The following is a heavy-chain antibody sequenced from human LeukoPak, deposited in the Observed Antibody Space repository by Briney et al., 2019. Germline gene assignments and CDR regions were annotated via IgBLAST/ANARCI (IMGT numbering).Heavy chain of an antibody. Sequence: GGSLRLSCAASGFTFSSYWMHWVRQAPGKGLVWVSRINSDGSCTSYVDSVRGRFTISRDNAKNTLFLQMNNLGAEDTAVYYCARGGGDDYTSRPDYWGQGTLVTVSS. CDR2: INSDGSCT. J-gene: IGHJ4*02. D-gene: IGHD4-11*01. CDR1: GFTFSSYW. V-gene: IGHV3-74*01. CDR3: ARGGGDDYTSRPDY.